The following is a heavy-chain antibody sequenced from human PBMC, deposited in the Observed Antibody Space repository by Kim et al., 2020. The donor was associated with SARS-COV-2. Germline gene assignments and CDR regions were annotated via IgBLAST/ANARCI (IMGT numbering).Heavy chain of an antibody. Sequence: GESLKISCKGSGYSFTSYWISWVRQMPGKGLEWMGRIDPSDSYTNYSPSFQGHVTISADKSISTAYLQWSSLKASDTAMYYCARHPRANYGSGSYYNAGMDVWGQGTTVTVSS. J-gene: IGHJ6*02. D-gene: IGHD3-10*01. CDR3: ARHPRANYGSGSYYNAGMDV. CDR2: IDPSDSYT. V-gene: IGHV5-10-1*01. CDR1: GYSFTSYW.